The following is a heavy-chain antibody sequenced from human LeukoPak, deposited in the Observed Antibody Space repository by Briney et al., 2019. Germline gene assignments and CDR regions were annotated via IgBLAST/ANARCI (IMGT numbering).Heavy chain of an antibody. V-gene: IGHV1-69*04. CDR3: GWGYCSSTSCSAYYYYAMDV. D-gene: IGHD2-2*01. CDR2: IIPTLPLA. Sequence: ASVRVSCKASGGTFSSYAISWVRQAPGQGLEWMGRIIPTLPLANYAQKFQGRVTITADKSTSTAYMELSSLRSEDTAVYCCGWGYCSSTSCSAYYYYAMDVWGQGTTVTVSS. J-gene: IGHJ6*02. CDR1: GGTFSSYA.